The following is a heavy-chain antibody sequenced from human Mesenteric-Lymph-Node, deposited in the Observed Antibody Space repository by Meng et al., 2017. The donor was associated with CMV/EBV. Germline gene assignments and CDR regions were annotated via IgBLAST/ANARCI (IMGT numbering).Heavy chain of an antibody. D-gene: IGHD6-19*01. CDR3: ARDYSVTGWPPDY. CDR1: GFTFSSYA. J-gene: IGHJ4*02. CDR2: ISYDGSNK. Sequence: GESLKISCAASGFTFSSYAMHWVRQAPGKGLEWAAFISYDGSNKYYADSVKGRFTTSKDNSKNTLYLQMNSLRPEDTAVYYCARDYSVTGWPPDYWGQGTLVTVSS. V-gene: IGHV3-30*04.